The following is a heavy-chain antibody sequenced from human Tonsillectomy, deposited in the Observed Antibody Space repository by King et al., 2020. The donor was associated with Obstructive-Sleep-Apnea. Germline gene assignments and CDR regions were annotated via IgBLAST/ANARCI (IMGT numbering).Heavy chain of an antibody. D-gene: IGHD2-2*01. J-gene: IGHJ6*02. CDR3: ARDRPRSLGYCSSTSCPGGYYGMDV. CDR1: GFTFSDYY. Sequence: QLVQSGGGLVKPGGSLRLSCAASGFTFSDYYMSWIRQAPGKGLEWVSYISSSSSYTNYADPVKGRFTISRDNAKNSLYLQMNSLRAEDTAVYYCARDRPRSLGYCSSTSCPGGYYGMDVWGQGTTVTVSS. CDR2: ISSSSSYT. V-gene: IGHV3-11*06.